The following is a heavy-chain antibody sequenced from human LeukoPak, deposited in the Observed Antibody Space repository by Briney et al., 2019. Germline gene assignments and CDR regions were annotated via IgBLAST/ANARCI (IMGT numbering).Heavy chain of an antibody. D-gene: IGHD6-19*01. J-gene: IGHJ4*02. CDR3: ATGKSSGWYRSVDY. V-gene: IGHV1-24*01. CDR2: FDPEDGET. CDR1: GYTLTELS. Sequence: ASVKVSCKVSGYTLTELSMHWVRQAPGKGLEWMGGFDPEDGETIYAQKFQGRVTMTEDTSTDTAYMELSSLRSEDTAEYYCATGKSSGWYRSVDYWGQGTLVTVSS.